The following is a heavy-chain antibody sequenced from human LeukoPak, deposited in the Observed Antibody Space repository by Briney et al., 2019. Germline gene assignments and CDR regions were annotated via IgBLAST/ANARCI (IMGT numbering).Heavy chain of an antibody. V-gene: IGHV3-11*04. CDR3: ARDNDQSSSWYRSPAY. Sequence: PGGSLRLSCAASGFTFSDYYMSWIRQAPGKGLEWVSYISSRGSTIYYADSVKGRFTISRDNAKNSLYLQMNSLRAEDTAVYYCARDNDQSSSWYRSPAYWGQGTLVTVSS. J-gene: IGHJ4*02. D-gene: IGHD6-13*01. CDR2: ISSRGSTI. CDR1: GFTFSDYY.